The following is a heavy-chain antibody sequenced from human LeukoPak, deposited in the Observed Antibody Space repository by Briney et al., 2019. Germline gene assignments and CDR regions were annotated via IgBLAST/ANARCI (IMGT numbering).Heavy chain of an antibody. CDR3: ARGGYYDSLTGDQTGNFDY. J-gene: IGHJ4*02. V-gene: IGHV5-51*01. D-gene: IGHD3-9*01. Sequence: GESLKISCKGSGYSFTSYWIGWVRQMPGKGLEWMGIIYPGDSDTRYSPSFQGQVTISADKSISTAYLQWSSLKASDTAMYYCARGGYYDSLTGDQTGNFDYWGQGTLVTVSS. CDR2: IYPGDSDT. CDR1: GYSFTSYW.